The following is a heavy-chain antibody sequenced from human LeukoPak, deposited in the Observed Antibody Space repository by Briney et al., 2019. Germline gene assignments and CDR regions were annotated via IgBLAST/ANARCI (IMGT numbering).Heavy chain of an antibody. D-gene: IGHD6-6*01. Sequence: ASVKVSCKASGYTFTAYYIHWVRQAPGQGLEWMGWISPNTGGTNYAQKFQGRVTMTRDTSISTAYMELSRLRSDDTAVYYCARERVSSIAPRRGWFDPWGQGTLVTVSS. V-gene: IGHV1-2*02. CDR1: GYTFTAYY. CDR3: ARERVSSIAPRRGWFDP. J-gene: IGHJ5*02. CDR2: ISPNTGGT.